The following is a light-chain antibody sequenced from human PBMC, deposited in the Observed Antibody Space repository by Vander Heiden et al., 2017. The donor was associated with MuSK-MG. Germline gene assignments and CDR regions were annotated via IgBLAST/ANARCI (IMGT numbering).Light chain of an antibody. V-gene: IGKV3-11*01. J-gene: IGKJ4*01. CDR3: QQRDSWPLT. CDR2: DVS. Sequence: EIVLTQSPATLSLSPGEGATLSCRASQSVKTYLAWYQQKPGQAPRLLISDVSNRATGIPARFSGSGSGTDFTLTISSLAPEDFADYYCQQRDSWPLTFGGGTKVEIK. CDR1: QSVKTY.